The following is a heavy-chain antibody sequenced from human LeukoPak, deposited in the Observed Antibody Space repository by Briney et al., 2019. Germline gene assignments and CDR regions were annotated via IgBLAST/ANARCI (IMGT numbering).Heavy chain of an antibody. V-gene: IGHV1-18*01. CDR2: ISAYNGNT. D-gene: IGHD5-18*01. CDR1: GYTFTSYG. Sequence: ASVKVSCKASGYTFTSYGISWVRQAPGQGLEWMGWISAYNGNTNYAQKLQGRVTMTTDTSTSAAYMELRSLRSDDSAVYYCARGDVDTAMVSYDYWGQGTLVTVSS. CDR3: ARGDVDTAMVSYDY. J-gene: IGHJ4*02.